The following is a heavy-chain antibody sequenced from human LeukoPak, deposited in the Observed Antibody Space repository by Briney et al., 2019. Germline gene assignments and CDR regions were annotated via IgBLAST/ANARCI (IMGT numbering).Heavy chain of an antibody. V-gene: IGHV4-34*01. CDR3: ANRIGRYLYYFGMDV. CDR2: INESGST. J-gene: IGHJ6*02. D-gene: IGHD1-26*01. CDR1: GGPFSHYY. Sequence: SETLSLTCAVYGGPFSHYYWTWIRQPPGKGLEWIGEINESGSTNYDPSLKSRVTISVDTSKTHFSLNLTSVTAADTAVYYCANRIGRYLYYFGMDVWGQGTTVTVSS.